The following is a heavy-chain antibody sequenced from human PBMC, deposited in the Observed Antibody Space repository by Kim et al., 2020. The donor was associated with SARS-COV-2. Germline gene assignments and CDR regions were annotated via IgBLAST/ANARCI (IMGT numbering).Heavy chain of an antibody. J-gene: IGHJ1*01. Sequence: GGSLRLSCAASGFTFSSYSMNWVRQAPGKGLEWVSSISSSSSYIYYADSVKGRFTISRDNAKNSLYLQMNSLRAEDTAVYYCAREGSYYDSSGYYVPHFQHWGQGTLVTVSS. CDR2: ISSSSSYI. D-gene: IGHD3-22*01. CDR1: GFTFSSYS. CDR3: AREGSYYDSSGYYVPHFQH. V-gene: IGHV3-21*01.